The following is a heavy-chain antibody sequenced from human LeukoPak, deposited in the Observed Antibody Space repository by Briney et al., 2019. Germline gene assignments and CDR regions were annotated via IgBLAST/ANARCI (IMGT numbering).Heavy chain of an antibody. D-gene: IGHD6-13*01. CDR3: ASASLIAAAGTLDY. Sequence: GGSLRLSCAASGFTFSTYWMHWVRQAPGKGLVWVSRIKTDGSIATYRDSVKGRFTISRDNAKNTVYLQMNSLRAEDTALYHCASASLIAAAGTLDYWGQGTLVTVSS. J-gene: IGHJ4*02. CDR1: GFTFSTYW. CDR2: IKTDGSIA. V-gene: IGHV3-74*01.